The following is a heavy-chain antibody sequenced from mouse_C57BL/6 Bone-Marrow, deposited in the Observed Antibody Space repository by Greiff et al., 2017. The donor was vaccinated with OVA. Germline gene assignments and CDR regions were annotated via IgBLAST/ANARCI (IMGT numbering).Heavy chain of an antibody. J-gene: IGHJ3*01. CDR1: GYTFTDYY. CDR2: INPYNGGT. D-gene: IGHD2-5*01. CDR3: ARYSNYVLFAD. V-gene: IGHV1-19*01. Sequence: EVQLQESGPVLVKPGASVKMSCKASGYTFTDYYMNWVKQSHGKSLEWIGVINPYNGGTSYNQKFKGKATLTVDKSSSTAYMELNSLTSEDSAVYYCARYSNYVLFADWGQGTLVTVSA.